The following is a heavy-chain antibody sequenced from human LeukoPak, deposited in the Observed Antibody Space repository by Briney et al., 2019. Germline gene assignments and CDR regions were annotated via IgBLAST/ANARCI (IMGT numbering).Heavy chain of an antibody. V-gene: IGHV3-30*14. J-gene: IGHJ4*02. CDR3: AREYYGSGIFDY. CDR2: ISYDGSNK. Sequence: GGSLRLSCAASGFTFSSYAMHWVRQAPGKGLEWVAVISYDGSNKYYADSVKGRFTISRDNSKNTLYLQMNSLRAEDTAVYYCAREYYGSGIFDYWGQGTLVTVSS. D-gene: IGHD3-10*01. CDR1: GFTFSSYA.